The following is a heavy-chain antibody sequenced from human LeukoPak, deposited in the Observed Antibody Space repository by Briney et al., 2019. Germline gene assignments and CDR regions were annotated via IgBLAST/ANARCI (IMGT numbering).Heavy chain of an antibody. CDR3: ARACGSCYYPDFDY. J-gene: IGHJ4*02. CDR2: IYHSGGT. CDR1: GFTFSSYSM. Sequence: GSLRLSCAASGFTFSSYSMNWVRQAPGKGLEWIGEIYHSGGTNYNPSLKSRVTISVDKSKNQFSLKLSSVTAADTAVYYCARACGSCYYPDFDYWGQGTLVTVSS. V-gene: IGHV4-4*02. D-gene: IGHD2-15*01.